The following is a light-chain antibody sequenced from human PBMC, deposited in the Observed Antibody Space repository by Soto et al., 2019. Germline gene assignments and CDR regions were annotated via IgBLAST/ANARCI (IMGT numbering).Light chain of an antibody. CDR3: QHTYSFPYT. Sequence: DIQLTQSPSSLSAFVEDRVTISCRASQTIFSYLNWYQQKPGKAPSLLIHTSTILQSGVPSRFSGRGKGTDFTLIISGFQPEDIATYYCQHTYSFPYTFGQGTKLDIK. CDR1: QTIFSY. V-gene: IGKV1-39*01. CDR2: TST. J-gene: IGKJ2*01.